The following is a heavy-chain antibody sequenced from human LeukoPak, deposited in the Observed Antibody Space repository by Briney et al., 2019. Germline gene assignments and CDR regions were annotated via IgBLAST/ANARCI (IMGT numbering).Heavy chain of an antibody. CDR2: INPNSGGT. J-gene: IGHJ4*02. D-gene: IGHD6-13*01. Sequence: ASVKVSCKASGYTFTGYYMHWVRQAPGQGLEWMGWINPNSGGTNYAQKFQGRATMTRDTSISTAYMELSRLRSDDTAVYYCARDLSYSSSWYLGHLDYWGQGTLVTVSS. V-gene: IGHV1-2*02. CDR3: ARDLSYSSSWYLGHLDY. CDR1: GYTFTGYY.